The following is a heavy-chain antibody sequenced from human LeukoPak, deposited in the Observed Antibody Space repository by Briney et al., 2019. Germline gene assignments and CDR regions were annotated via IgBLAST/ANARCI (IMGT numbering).Heavy chain of an antibody. CDR2: IYYSGST. J-gene: IGHJ3*02. CDR1: GGSISSYY. V-gene: IGHV4-59*01. CDR3: ARDNTMVRGVSSAFDI. Sequence: SETLSLTXTVSGGSISSYYWSWIRQPPGKGLEWIGYIYYSGSTNYNPSLKSRVTISVDTSKNQFSLKLSSVTAADTAVYYCARDNTMVRGVSSAFDIWGQGTMVTVSS. D-gene: IGHD3-10*01.